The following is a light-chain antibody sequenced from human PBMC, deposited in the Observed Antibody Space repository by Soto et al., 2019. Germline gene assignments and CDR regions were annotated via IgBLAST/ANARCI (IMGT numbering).Light chain of an antibody. Sequence: EIVLTQSPATLSLSPGERATLSCRASQSIGNSLAWYQQKPGQAPRLLIYAASTRATGVPARFSGSGSGTEFTLTISSLQSEDFAVYYCQQYNNWPITFGQGTRLEIK. CDR1: QSIGNS. CDR2: AAS. CDR3: QQYNNWPIT. V-gene: IGKV3-15*01. J-gene: IGKJ5*01.